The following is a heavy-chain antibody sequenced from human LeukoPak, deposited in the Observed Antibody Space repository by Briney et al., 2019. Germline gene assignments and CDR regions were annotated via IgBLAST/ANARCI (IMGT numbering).Heavy chain of an antibody. Sequence: GGSLRLSCVASGFSFSTHGMHWVRQAPGKGLEWVAVIWHDGRSIYNEDSVKGRFTISRDTSENTVYLQMNSLRAEDTAVYYCAKGFSTMWVNYFDDWGQGTPVTVSS. CDR2: IWHDGRSI. J-gene: IGHJ4*02. CDR1: GFSFSTHG. V-gene: IGHV3-33*06. D-gene: IGHD1-1*01. CDR3: AKGFSTMWVNYFDD.